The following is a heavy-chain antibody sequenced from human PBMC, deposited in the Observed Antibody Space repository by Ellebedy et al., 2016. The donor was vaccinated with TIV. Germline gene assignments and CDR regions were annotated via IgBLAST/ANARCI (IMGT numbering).Heavy chain of an antibody. CDR2: IYPGDSDT. J-gene: IGHJ6*02. Sequence: GESLKISCKGSGYSFTSYWIGWVRQMPGKGLEWMGIIYPGDSDTRYSPSFQGQVTIPADKSISTAYLQWSSLKASDTAMYYCARQSSIYCSGGSCYGDGMDVWGQGTTVTVSS. CDR3: ARQSSIYCSGGSCYGDGMDV. V-gene: IGHV5-51*01. D-gene: IGHD2-15*01. CDR1: GYSFTSYW.